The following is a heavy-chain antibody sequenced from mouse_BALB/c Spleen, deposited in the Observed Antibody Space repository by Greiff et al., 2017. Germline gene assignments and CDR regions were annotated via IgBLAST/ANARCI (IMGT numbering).Heavy chain of an antibody. CDR1: GYTFTSYW. CDR2: IYPGDGDT. D-gene: IGHD2-3*01. CDR3: ARGGLLAYYAMDY. Sequence: QVQLQQSGAELARPGASVKLSSKASGYTFTSYWMQWVKQRPGQGLEWIGAIYPGDGDTRYTQKFKGKATLTADKSSSTAYMQLSSLASEDSAVYYCARGGLLAYYAMDYWGQGTSVTVSS. J-gene: IGHJ4*01. V-gene: IGHV1-87*01.